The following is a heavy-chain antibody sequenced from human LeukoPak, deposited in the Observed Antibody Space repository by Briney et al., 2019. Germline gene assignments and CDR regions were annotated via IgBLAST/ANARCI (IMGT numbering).Heavy chain of an antibody. D-gene: IGHD4-23*01. CDR2: MKEDGGEI. V-gene: IGHV3-7*01. Sequence: PGGSLRLSCAASGFPFSNYGMSWVRQAPGKGLEWVANMKEDGGEINYVDSVKGRFTISRGNAKDSLYLHMNSLRVEDTAVYYCARDRGYSTFDNWGQGTLVTVSS. CDR1: GFPFSNYG. J-gene: IGHJ5*02. CDR3: ARDRGYSTFDN.